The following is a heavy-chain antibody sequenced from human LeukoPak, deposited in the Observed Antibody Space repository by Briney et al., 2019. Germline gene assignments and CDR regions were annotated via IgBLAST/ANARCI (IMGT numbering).Heavy chain of an antibody. J-gene: IGHJ4*02. V-gene: IGHV3-21*01. CDR1: GFTFSSYE. CDR3: ATDHCGSCFRSFDY. Sequence: GGSLRLSCAASGFTFSSYEMNWVRQAPGKGLEWVSSISSSSSFIYYAESVRGRFTISRDNAKNSLYLQMNSLRAEDTAVYYCATDHCGSCFRSFDYWGQGTLVTVSS. D-gene: IGHD2-15*01. CDR2: ISSSSSFI.